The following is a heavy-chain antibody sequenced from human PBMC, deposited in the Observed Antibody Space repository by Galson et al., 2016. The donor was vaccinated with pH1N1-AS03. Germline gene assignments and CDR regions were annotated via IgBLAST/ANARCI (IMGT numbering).Heavy chain of an antibody. D-gene: IGHD5-24*01. CDR2: IYPGDSDT. Sequence: QSGAEVTKPGESLKISCKTSGYIFTSYWVAWVRHMPGKGLEWMGIIYPGDSDTRYSPSFQGQVTISADRSINTAYLQCSSLMASDTAIHYCARQVRDGYNDYFDYWGQGILVTVSS. V-gene: IGHV5-51*01. CDR3: ARQVRDGYNDYFDY. J-gene: IGHJ4*02. CDR1: GYIFTSYW.